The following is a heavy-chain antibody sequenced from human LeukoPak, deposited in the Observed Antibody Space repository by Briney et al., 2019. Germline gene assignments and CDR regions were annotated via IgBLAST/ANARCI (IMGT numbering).Heavy chain of an antibody. Sequence: GASVKVSRKVSGYTLTELSMHCVRRAPGKGLEWMGGFDPEDGETIYAQKFQGRVTMTEDTSTDTAYMELSSLRSEDTAVYYCATQARSLRFLEWLSLETNWFDPWGQGTLVTVSS. D-gene: IGHD3-3*01. V-gene: IGHV1-24*01. CDR3: ATQARSLRFLEWLSLETNWFDP. CDR1: GYTLTELS. CDR2: FDPEDGET. J-gene: IGHJ5*02.